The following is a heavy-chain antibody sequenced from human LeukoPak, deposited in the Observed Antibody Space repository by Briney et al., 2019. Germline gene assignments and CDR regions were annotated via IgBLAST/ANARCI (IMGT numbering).Heavy chain of an antibody. CDR3: ARVSGDGSYFDY. Sequence: PSQTLSLTCAVSGGSISSGGYSWSWIRQPPGKGLEWIGYIYHSGSTYYNPSLKSRVTISVDRSKNQFSLKLSSVTAADTAMYYCARVSGDGSYFDYWGQGTLVTVSS. J-gene: IGHJ4*02. D-gene: IGHD4-17*01. CDR1: GGSISSGGYS. CDR2: IYHSGST. V-gene: IGHV4-30-2*01.